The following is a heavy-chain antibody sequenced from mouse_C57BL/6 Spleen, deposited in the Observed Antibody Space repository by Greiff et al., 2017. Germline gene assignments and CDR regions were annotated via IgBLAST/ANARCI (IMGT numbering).Heavy chain of an antibody. V-gene: IGHV1-63*01. CDR1: GYTFTNYW. Sequence: VQLQQSGAELVRPGTSVKMSCKASGYTFTNYWIGWAKQRPGHGLEWIGDIYPGGGYTNYNEKFKGKATLTADKSSSTAYMQFSSLTSEDSAIYYCHLITTGYFDVWGTGTTVTVSS. D-gene: IGHD1-1*01. CDR3: HLITTGYFDV. J-gene: IGHJ1*03. CDR2: IYPGGGYT.